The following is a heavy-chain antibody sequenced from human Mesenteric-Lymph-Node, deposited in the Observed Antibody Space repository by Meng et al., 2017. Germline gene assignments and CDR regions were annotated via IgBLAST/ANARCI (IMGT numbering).Heavy chain of an antibody. CDR3: VDLDLY. J-gene: IGHJ4*02. D-gene: IGHD2-2*03. CDR2: IDADGSAK. V-gene: IGHV3-7*01. CDR1: GFTFSRFP. Sequence: GESLKISCAASGFTFSRFPMNWVRQAPGKGLEWVASIDADGSAKYYVDSLKGRFSISRDNTENSLYLHMSGLRAEDTAVYYCVDLDLYWGQGALVTVSS.